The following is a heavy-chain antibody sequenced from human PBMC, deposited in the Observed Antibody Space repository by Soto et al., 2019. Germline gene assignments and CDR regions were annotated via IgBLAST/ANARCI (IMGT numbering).Heavy chain of an antibody. CDR3: ASLTPDYGDCRMF. D-gene: IGHD4-17*01. CDR2: IYSGGST. V-gene: IGHV3-53*04. CDR1: GFTVSSNY. Sequence: EVQLVESGGGLVQPGGSLRLSCAASGFTVSSNYMSWVRQAPGKGLEWVSVIYSGGSTYYADSVKGRFTISRHNSKSTLYLQMNSMRAEDTAVYYCASLTPDYGDCRMFWGQGTLVTVSS. J-gene: IGHJ4*02.